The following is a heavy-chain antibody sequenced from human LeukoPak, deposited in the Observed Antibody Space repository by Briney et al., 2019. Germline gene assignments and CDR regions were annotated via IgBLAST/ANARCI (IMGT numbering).Heavy chain of an antibody. J-gene: IGHJ4*02. CDR2: INHNGNVN. V-gene: IGHV3-7*03. Sequence: GGSLRLSCAASGFTFSSYWMNWARQAPGKGLEWVASINHNGNVNYYVDSVKGRFTISRDNAKNSLYLQMNSLRAEDTAVYYCAKVLNWNDVSGYFDYWGQGTLVTVSS. D-gene: IGHD1-1*01. CDR3: AKVLNWNDVSGYFDY. CDR1: GFTFSSYW.